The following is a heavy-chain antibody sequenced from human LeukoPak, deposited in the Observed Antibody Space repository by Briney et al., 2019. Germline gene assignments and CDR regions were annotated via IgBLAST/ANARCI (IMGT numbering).Heavy chain of an antibody. V-gene: IGHV3-48*01. CDR1: GFTFSSYS. CDR3: ARAHYYDSSGLDF. Sequence: GGSLRLSCAASGFTFSSYSMNWVRQAPGKGLEWVSYISSSSRTIYYADSVKGRFTISRDNAKNSLYLQMNSLRAEDTAIYYCARAHYYDSSGLDFWGQGTLVTVSS. CDR2: ISSSSRTI. J-gene: IGHJ4*02. D-gene: IGHD3-22*01.